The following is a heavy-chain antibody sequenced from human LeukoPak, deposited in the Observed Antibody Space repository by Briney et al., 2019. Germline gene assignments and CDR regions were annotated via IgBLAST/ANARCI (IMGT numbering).Heavy chain of an antibody. CDR3: ARVSSSSPGAFSC. V-gene: IGHV3-30-3*01. CDR1: GFTFSSYA. CDR2: IASDGANA. D-gene: IGHD6-6*01. Sequence: PGGSPRLSCAASGFTFSSYAMHWVRQAPGKGLEWVANIASDGANAYYADSVKGRFSISRDNSKNTVYLQMNSLRAEDTAVYYCARVSSSSPGAFSCWGQGTLVTVSS. J-gene: IGHJ4*02.